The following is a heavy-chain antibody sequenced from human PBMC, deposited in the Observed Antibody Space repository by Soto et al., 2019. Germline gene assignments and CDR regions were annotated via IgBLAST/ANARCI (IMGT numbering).Heavy chain of an antibody. CDR2: ISSSSSTI. D-gene: IGHD5-12*01. Sequence: WGSLRLSCAACGFTFSSYSMNWFRQAPGKGLEWVSYISSSSSTIYYADSVKGRFTISRDNAKNSLYLQMNSLRAEDTAVYYCARVRKVATPPGNYYYYMEVWGKGTTVTVSS. CDR3: ARVRKVATPPGNYYYYMEV. J-gene: IGHJ6*03. CDR1: GFTFSSYS. V-gene: IGHV3-48*01.